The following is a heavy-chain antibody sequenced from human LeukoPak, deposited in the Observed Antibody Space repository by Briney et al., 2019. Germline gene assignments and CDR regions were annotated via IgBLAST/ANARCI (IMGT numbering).Heavy chain of an antibody. CDR3: AKVDCSGGSCYGITYYYYGMDV. D-gene: IGHD2-15*01. Sequence: GGSLRLSCAASGFTFSNYGMNWVRQAPGKGLEWVGIISFDGNSKYYVDSVKGRFTISRDNSKNTLYLQMNSLRAEDTAVYYCAKVDCSGGSCYGITYYYYGMDVWGQGTTVTLSS. J-gene: IGHJ6*02. CDR2: ISFDGNSK. V-gene: IGHV3-30*18. CDR1: GFTFSNYG.